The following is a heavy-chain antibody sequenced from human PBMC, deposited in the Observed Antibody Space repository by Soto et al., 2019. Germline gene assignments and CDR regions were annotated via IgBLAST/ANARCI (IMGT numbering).Heavy chain of an antibody. J-gene: IGHJ3*01. CDR1: GYTFTSSG. CDR2: ISVHTGSS. D-gene: IGHD3-22*01. CDR3: ARAFFYQGSDSRGYSFDAFDF. V-gene: IGHV1-18*01. Sequence: QVQLVQSGAEVKKPGASVKVSCKASGYTFTSSGMSWVRQAPGQGLEWMGWISVHTGSSEYAQRFQGRVTMTTDRSTSTAYMELRSLRSDDTAVYYCARAFFYQGSDSRGYSFDAFDFWGPGTLVNVSS.